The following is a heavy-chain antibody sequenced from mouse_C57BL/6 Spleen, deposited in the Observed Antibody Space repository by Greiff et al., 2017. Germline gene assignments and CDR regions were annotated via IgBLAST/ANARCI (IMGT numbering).Heavy chain of an antibody. J-gene: IGHJ4*01. CDR2: IYPGDGDT. V-gene: IGHV1-80*01. D-gene: IGHD2-1*01. Sequence: QVQLQQSGAELVKPGASVKISCKASGYAFSSYWMYWVKQRPGKGLEWIGQIYPGDGDTNYNGKFKGKATLTADKSSSTAYMQLSSLTSEDSAVYFCARERGDYGKNAMDYWGQGTSGTVSS. CDR1: GYAFSSYW. CDR3: ARERGDYGKNAMDY.